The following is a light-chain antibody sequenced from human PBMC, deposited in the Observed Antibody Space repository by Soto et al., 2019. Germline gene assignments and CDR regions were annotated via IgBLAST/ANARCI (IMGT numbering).Light chain of an antibody. V-gene: IGKV3-20*01. Sequence: EIVLTQSPGTLSLSPGERATLSCRASQSVSSNYLAWYQQKPGQTPRLLMYGASSRATGTPDRFSGSGSGTDFTLTISRLEPEDFAVYYCHQYGSSPPYTFGQGTKLEIK. CDR1: QSVSSNY. J-gene: IGKJ2*01. CDR2: GAS. CDR3: HQYGSSPPYT.